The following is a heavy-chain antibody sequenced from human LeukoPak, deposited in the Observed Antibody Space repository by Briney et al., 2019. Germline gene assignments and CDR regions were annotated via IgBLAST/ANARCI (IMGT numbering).Heavy chain of an antibody. CDR1: GFTFSSYA. D-gene: IGHD2-2*02. Sequence: GGSLRLSCAASGFTFSSYAMHWVRQAPGKGLEWVAVISYDGSNKYYADSVKGRFTISRDNSKNTLYLQMNSLRAEDTAVYYCARESRYQLLYALDYWGQGTLVTVSS. CDR3: ARESRYQLLYALDY. V-gene: IGHV3-30-3*01. J-gene: IGHJ4*02. CDR2: ISYDGSNK.